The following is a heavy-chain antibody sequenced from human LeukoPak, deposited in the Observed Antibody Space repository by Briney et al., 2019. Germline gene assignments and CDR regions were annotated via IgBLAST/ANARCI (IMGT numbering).Heavy chain of an antibody. CDR1: GFTFSSYS. CDR3: ARGRGWDYGDYTGNAYNWFDP. J-gene: IGHJ5*02. Sequence: GGSLRLSCAASGFTFSSYSMNWVRQAPGKGLEWVSSISSSSSYIYYADSVKGRFTISRDNAKNSLYLQMNSLRAEDTAVYYCARGRGWDYGDYTGNAYNWFDPWGQGTLVTVSS. D-gene: IGHD4-17*01. CDR2: ISSSSSYI. V-gene: IGHV3-21*01.